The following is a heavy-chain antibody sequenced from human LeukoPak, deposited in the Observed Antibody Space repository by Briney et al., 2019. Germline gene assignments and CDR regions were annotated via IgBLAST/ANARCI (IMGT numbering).Heavy chain of an antibody. CDR2: ISAYNGNT. D-gene: IGHD3-16*02. V-gene: IGHV1-18*04. Sequence: ASVKVSCKASGYTFTSYGISWVRQAPGQGLEWMGWISAYNGNTNYAQKLQGRVTMTTDTSTSTAYMELRSLRSDDTAVYYCAREEDYVWGSHRTYYFDYWGQGTLVTVSS. J-gene: IGHJ4*02. CDR3: AREEDYVWGSHRTYYFDY. CDR1: GYTFTSYG.